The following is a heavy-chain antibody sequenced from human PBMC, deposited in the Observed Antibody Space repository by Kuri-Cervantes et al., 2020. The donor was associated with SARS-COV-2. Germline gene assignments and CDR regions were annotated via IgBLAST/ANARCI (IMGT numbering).Heavy chain of an antibody. CDR1: GFPFSDYR. Sequence: GGSLRLSCAASGFPFSDYRMNWVRQAPGKGLEWVAVISYDGSNKYYADSVKGRFTISRDNSKNTLYLQMNSLRAEDTAVYYCARDQYDFWSGYLRGIGDVWGQGTTVTVSS. CDR3: ARDQYDFWSGYLRGIGDV. D-gene: IGHD3-3*01. J-gene: IGHJ6*02. CDR2: ISYDGSNK. V-gene: IGHV3-30-3*01.